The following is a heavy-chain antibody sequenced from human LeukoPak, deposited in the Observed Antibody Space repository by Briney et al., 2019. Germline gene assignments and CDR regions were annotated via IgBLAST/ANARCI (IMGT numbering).Heavy chain of an antibody. J-gene: IGHJ4*02. Sequence: PPETLSLTCAVYGGSFSGYYWSWIRQPPGKGLEWIGEINHSGSTNYNPSLKSRVTISIDTSKNQFSLKLSSVTAADTAVYYCARSENDYVWGSYRYSPYYFDYWGQGTLVTVSS. CDR3: ARSENDYVWGSYRYSPYYFDY. V-gene: IGHV4-34*01. CDR2: INHSGST. CDR1: GGSFSGYY. D-gene: IGHD3-16*02.